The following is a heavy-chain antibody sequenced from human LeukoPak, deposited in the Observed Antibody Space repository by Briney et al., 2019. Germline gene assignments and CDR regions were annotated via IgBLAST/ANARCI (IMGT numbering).Heavy chain of an antibody. Sequence: ASVKVSCKASGYTFSNFGISWVRQARGQGLEWMGWISGYNGNTKYVQKFQGRVTMTTDTSTSTAYMELRSLRSDDTAVYYCARDLTHRRNYDNSGYQIVPAFWGQGTLVTVSS. CDR1: GYTFSNFG. CDR2: ISGYNGNT. D-gene: IGHD3-22*01. J-gene: IGHJ4*02. V-gene: IGHV1-18*01. CDR3: ARDLTHRRNYDNSGYQIVPAF.